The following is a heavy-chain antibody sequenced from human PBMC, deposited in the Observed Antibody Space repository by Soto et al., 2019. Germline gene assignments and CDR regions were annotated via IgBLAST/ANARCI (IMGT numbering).Heavy chain of an antibody. Sequence: SVKVSCKASGGTFSSYAISWVRQAPGQGLEWMGGIIPIFGTANYAQKFQGRVTITADESTSTAYMELSSLRSEDTAVYYCARHLSIAARPVAFDIWGQGTMVTV. CDR1: GGTFSSYA. CDR2: IIPIFGTA. CDR3: ARHLSIAARPVAFDI. D-gene: IGHD6-6*01. V-gene: IGHV1-69*13. J-gene: IGHJ3*02.